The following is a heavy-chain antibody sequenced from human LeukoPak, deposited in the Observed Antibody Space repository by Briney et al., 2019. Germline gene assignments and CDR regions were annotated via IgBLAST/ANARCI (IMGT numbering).Heavy chain of an antibody. V-gene: IGHV4-34*01. CDR2: INHSGST. D-gene: IGHD5-12*01. CDR3: AGETILVDIVASPLFDP. Sequence: SETLSLTCAVYGGSFSGYYWSWIRQPPGKGLEWIGEINHSGSTNYNPSLKSRVTISVDTSKNQFSLKLSSVTAADTAVYYCAGETILVDIVASPLFDPWGQGTLVTVSS. CDR1: GGSFSGYY. J-gene: IGHJ5*02.